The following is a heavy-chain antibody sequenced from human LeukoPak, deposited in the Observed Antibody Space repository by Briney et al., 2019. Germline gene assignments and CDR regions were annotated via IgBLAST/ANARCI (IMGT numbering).Heavy chain of an antibody. CDR3: ARAFPSLGRACYSNNWFDP. Sequence: ASVKVSCKASGYTFTSYYMHWVRQAPGQGVEWMGIINPSGGSTSYAQKFQGRVTMTRDTSISTAYMELSRLRSDDTAVYYCARAFPSLGRACYSNNWFDPWGQGTLVTVSS. J-gene: IGHJ5*02. V-gene: IGHV1-46*01. CDR1: GYTFTSYY. CDR2: INPSGGST. D-gene: IGHD4-11*01.